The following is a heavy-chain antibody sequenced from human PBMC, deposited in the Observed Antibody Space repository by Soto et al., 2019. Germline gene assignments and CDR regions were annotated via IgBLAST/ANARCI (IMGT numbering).Heavy chain of an antibody. D-gene: IGHD3-3*01. CDR1: GFTFSSYG. CDR2: ISYDGSNK. J-gene: IGHJ3*02. CDR3: AKFWTYNRWSDHDAFDI. V-gene: IGHV3-30*18. Sequence: QVQLVESGGGVVQPGRSLRLSCAASGFTFSSYGMHWVRQAPGKGLEWVAVISYDGSNKYYADSVKGRFTISRDNSKKTLYLQMNSLRAEDTAVYYCAKFWTYNRWSDHDAFDIWGQGTMVTVSS.